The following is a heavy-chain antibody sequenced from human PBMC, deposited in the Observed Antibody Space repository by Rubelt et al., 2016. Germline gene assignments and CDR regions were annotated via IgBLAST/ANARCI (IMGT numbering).Heavy chain of an antibody. J-gene: IGHJ4*02. D-gene: IGHD6-19*01. CDR3: AHIKSSGWDFDY. Sequence: QITLKESGPTLVKPTQTLTLTCSFSGFSLTTSAVGVGWIRQPPGKALEWLALIYWDDDKRYTPSLKSRLTIAKDTSKNQVVLTMTNMDPVDTATYFCAHIKSSGWDFDYWGQGTRVTVSS. CDR1: GFSLTTSAVG. V-gene: IGHV2-5*02. CDR2: IYWDDDK.